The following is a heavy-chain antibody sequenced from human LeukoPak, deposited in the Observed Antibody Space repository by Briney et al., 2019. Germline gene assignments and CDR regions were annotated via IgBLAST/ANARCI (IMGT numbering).Heavy chain of an antibody. CDR3: AREKIITGLDP. Sequence: ASVTVSFKASGYTFTIYAMHWVRQAPGQRLEWMGWINAGNGNTKYSQKFQGRVTITRDTSASTAYMELSSLRSEDTAVYYCAREKIITGLDPWGQGTLVTVSS. V-gene: IGHV1-3*01. J-gene: IGHJ5*02. CDR2: INAGNGNT. CDR1: GYTFTIYA. D-gene: IGHD3-22*01.